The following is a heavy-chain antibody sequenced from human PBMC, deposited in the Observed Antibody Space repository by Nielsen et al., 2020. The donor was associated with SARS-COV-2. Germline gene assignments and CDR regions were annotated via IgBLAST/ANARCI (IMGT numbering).Heavy chain of an antibody. CDR1: GFTFDDYA. CDR3: AKDRAVAGPY. V-gene: IGHV3-9*01. CDR2: ISWNSGSI. J-gene: IGHJ4*02. D-gene: IGHD6-19*01. Sequence: GGSLRLSCAASGFTFDDYAMHWVRQAPGQGLEWVSGISWNSGSIGYADSVKGRFTISRDNAKNTLYLQMNSLRAEDTAVYYCAKDRAVAGPYWGQGTLVTVSS.